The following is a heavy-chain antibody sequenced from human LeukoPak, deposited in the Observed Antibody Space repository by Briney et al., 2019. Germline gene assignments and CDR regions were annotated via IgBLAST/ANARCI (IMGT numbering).Heavy chain of an antibody. D-gene: IGHD3-10*01. J-gene: IGHJ4*02. CDR2: IYYSGST. CDR1: GGSISSYY. Sequence: SETLSLTCTVSGGSISSYYWSWIRQPPGKGLEWIGYIYYSGSTNYNPSLKSRVTISADTSKNEFSLRLTSVTAADTAVYYCAREANYYGSGSYFEGTFDYWGQGSLVTVSS. V-gene: IGHV4-59*01. CDR3: AREANYYGSGSYFEGTFDY.